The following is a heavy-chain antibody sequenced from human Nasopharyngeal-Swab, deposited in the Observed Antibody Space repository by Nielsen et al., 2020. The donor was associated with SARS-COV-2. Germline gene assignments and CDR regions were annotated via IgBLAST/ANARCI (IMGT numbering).Heavy chain of an antibody. Sequence: VCPLPGKGLEWVSFISSSSSPIYYADSVKGRFTISRDNAKNSLYLQMNSLRAEDTAVYYCARDIITGTIVGAFDIWGQGTMVTVSS. J-gene: IGHJ3*02. D-gene: IGHD1-7*01. CDR2: ISSSSSPI. V-gene: IGHV3-48*01. CDR3: ARDIITGTIVGAFDI.